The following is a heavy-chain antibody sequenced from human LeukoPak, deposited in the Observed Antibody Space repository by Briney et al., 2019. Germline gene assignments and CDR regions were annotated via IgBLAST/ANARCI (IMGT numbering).Heavy chain of an antibody. Sequence: SDILSLTCAVSGYSISSSNWWGWIRQPPGKGLEWIGYIYYSGSTYYDPSLKSRVTMSVDTSKNQFSLKLSSVTAVDTAIYYCARNPTTVTSSEIPDAFDIWGQGTMVTVSS. CDR3: ARNPTTVTSSEIPDAFDI. CDR1: GYSISSSNW. V-gene: IGHV4-28*01. CDR2: IYYSGST. J-gene: IGHJ3*02. D-gene: IGHD4-17*01.